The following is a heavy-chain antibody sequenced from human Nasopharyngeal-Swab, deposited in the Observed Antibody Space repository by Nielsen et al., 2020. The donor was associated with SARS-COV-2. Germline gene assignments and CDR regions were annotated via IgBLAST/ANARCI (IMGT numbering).Heavy chain of an antibody. CDR2: INHSGST. J-gene: IGHJ4*02. V-gene: IGHV4-34*01. CDR3: ARGEEGLRITMARGVIFDY. Sequence: SETLSLTCAVYGGSFSGYYWSWIRQPPGKGLEWIGEINHSGSTNYNPSLKSRVTISVDTSKNQFSLKLSSVTAADTAVYYCARGEEGLRITMARGVIFDYWGQGTLVTVSS. D-gene: IGHD3-10*01. CDR1: GGSFSGYY.